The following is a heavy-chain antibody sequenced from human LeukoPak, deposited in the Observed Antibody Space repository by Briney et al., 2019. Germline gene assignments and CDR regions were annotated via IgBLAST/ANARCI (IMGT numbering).Heavy chain of an antibody. V-gene: IGHV3-23*01. D-gene: IGHD6-19*01. Sequence: GGSLRLSCAASGFTFSSYAMSWVRQAPGKGLEWVSAISGSGGSTYYADSVKGRFTISRDNSKNTLYLQMNSLRAEDTAVYYCAKDGQWLVLVGFYFDYWGQGTLVTVSS. CDR1: GFTFSSYA. CDR3: AKDGQWLVLVGFYFDY. CDR2: ISGSGGST. J-gene: IGHJ4*02.